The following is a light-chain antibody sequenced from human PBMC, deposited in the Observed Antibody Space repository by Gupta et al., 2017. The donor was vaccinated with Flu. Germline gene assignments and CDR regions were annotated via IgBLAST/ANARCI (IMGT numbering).Light chain of an antibody. Sequence: SSDLGVYNFVAWYQQLPGKTPKIILYDVNNRPSGISNRFSGSTSGTTASLTISGLQAEDEGDYYCSSYSSGSTFFVFGTGTHVTVL. J-gene: IGLJ1*01. V-gene: IGLV2-14*04. CDR3: SSYSSGSTFFV. CDR2: DVN. CDR1: SSDLGVYNF.